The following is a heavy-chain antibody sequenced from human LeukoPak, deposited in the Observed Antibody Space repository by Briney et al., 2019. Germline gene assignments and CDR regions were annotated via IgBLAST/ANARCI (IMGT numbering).Heavy chain of an antibody. CDR1: GFSFSSFA. V-gene: IGHV3-23*01. D-gene: IGHD3-16*01. Sequence: PGGSLRLSCAASGFSFSSFAMTWVRQAPGKGLEWVSTIRSNGATAYNADSVKGRFTISRDNSKNTGYLQMNSLRVEDTAIYYCARGQEFDEGVFDSWGQGALVTVSS. CDR2: IRSNGATA. CDR3: ARGQEFDEGVFDS. J-gene: IGHJ4*02.